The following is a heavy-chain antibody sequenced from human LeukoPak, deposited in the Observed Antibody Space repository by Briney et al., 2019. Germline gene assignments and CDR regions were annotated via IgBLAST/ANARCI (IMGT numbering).Heavy chain of an antibody. CDR1: GFTFSDAW. V-gene: IGHV3-15*01. CDR2: IKSKIDGGTI. J-gene: IGHJ4*02. Sequence: GGSLRLSCVASGFTFSDAWMSWFRQAPGKGLEGVGRIKSKIDGGTIDYGAPVKGRFTISRDDSRNTLYLQMNSLKTEDTAVYYCTTRRQDGCWGQGTLVTVS. CDR3: TTRRQDGC. D-gene: IGHD6-25*01.